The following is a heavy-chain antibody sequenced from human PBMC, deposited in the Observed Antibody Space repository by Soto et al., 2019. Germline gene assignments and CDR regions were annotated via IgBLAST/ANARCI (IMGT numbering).Heavy chain of an antibody. D-gene: IGHD1-1*01. Sequence: QVQLVESGGGVVQPGRSLRLSCAASGFTFRSYAMHWVRQAPGKGLEWVAVISYDGSNKYYADSVKGRFTISRDNSKNTLYLQMNSLRAEATAVYYCARDRLRYNWNDFPYYYYGMDVWGQGTTVTVSS. CDR3: ARDRLRYNWNDFPYYYYGMDV. V-gene: IGHV3-30-3*01. J-gene: IGHJ6*02. CDR1: GFTFRSYA. CDR2: ISYDGSNK.